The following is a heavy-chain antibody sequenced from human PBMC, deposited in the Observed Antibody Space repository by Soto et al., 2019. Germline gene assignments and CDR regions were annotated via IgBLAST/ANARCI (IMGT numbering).Heavy chain of an antibody. Sequence: ASVKVSCKASGYTFTNYAMHWVRQAPGQRLEWMGWINAAIGNTKYSQKFQGSVTITRDTSANTAYMELSSLRSEDTAVYYCARRNVYGSGSYSFDYWGQGTLVPSPQ. CDR1: GYTFTNYA. CDR2: INAAIGNT. V-gene: IGHV1-3*01. D-gene: IGHD3-10*01. J-gene: IGHJ4*02. CDR3: ARRNVYGSGSYSFDY.